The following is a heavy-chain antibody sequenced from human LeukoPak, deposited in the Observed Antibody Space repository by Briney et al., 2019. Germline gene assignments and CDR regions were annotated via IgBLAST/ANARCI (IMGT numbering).Heavy chain of an antibody. CDR3: VRGADLDY. J-gene: IGHJ4*02. V-gene: IGHV1-2*02. CDR1: GYTFTGYY. CDR2: INPNSGGT. Sequence: GASVKVSCKASGYTFTGYYMHWVRQAPGQGLEWMGWINPNSGGTNYAQKFQGRVTVTRDTSISAAYMELTRLTSDDTAVYYCVRGADLDYWGQGTLVTVSS.